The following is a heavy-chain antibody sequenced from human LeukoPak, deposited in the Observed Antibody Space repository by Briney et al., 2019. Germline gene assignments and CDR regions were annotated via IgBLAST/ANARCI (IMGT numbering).Heavy chain of an antibody. V-gene: IGHV3-30-3*01. CDR1: GFTFSSYA. CDR2: ISYDGSNK. J-gene: IGHJ5*02. Sequence: GGSLRLSCAASGFTFSSYAMHRVRQAPGKGLEWVAVISYDGSNKYYADSVKGRFTISRDNAKNSLYLQMNSLRAEDTAVYYCARAEVAGIDPWFDPWGQGTLVTVSS. CDR3: ARAEVAGIDPWFDP. D-gene: IGHD6-19*01.